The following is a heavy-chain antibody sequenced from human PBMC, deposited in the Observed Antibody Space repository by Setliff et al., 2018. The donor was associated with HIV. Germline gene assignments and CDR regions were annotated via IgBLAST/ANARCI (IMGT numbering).Heavy chain of an antibody. CDR2: INSGGSST. D-gene: IGHD5-18*01. CDR3: ARGARGYSYG. V-gene: IGHV3-74*01. J-gene: IGHJ4*02. CDR1: GFTFSSYW. Sequence: GGSLRLSCAASGFTFSSYWMHWVRQVPGKGLLWISRINSGGSSTSYADSVKGRFTISRDNAQNTLYLQMNSLRAEDTAVYYCARGARGYSYGWGQGTLVTVSS.